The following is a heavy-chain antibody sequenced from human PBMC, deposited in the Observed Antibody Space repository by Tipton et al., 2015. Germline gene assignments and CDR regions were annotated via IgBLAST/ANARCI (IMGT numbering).Heavy chain of an antibody. CDR3: ARGPYYDDVWVGYFDS. CDR2: IIPIFRST. J-gene: IGHJ4*02. Sequence: VQLVQSGAEVKKPGSSVKVSCKASGGSFSSYAITWVRQAPGQGLEWIGGIIPIFRSTNYAQNFQGRVTITADKSATTAYMDLSSLRFEDTAVYYCARGPYYDDVWVGYFDSWGQGTLVTVSS. V-gene: IGHV1-69*06. D-gene: IGHD3-16*01. CDR1: GGSFSSYA.